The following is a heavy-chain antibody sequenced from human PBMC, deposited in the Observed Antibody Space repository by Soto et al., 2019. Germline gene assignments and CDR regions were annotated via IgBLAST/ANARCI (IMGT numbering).Heavy chain of an antibody. J-gene: IGHJ4*02. Sequence: QVQLVQSGAEVKKPGSSVKVSCKASGGTFSSYAISWVRQAPGQGLEWMGGIIPIFGTANYAQKFQGRVTMTADESTSTAYMELSSLRSEDTAVYYCASGDCSGGSCLEYYFDYWGQGTLVTVSS. D-gene: IGHD2-15*01. CDR3: ASGDCSGGSCLEYYFDY. CDR1: GGTFSSYA. CDR2: IIPIFGTA. V-gene: IGHV1-69*01.